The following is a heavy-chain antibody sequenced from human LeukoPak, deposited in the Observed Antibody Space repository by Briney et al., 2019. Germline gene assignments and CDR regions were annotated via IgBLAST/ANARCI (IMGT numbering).Heavy chain of an antibody. V-gene: IGHV3-21*01. CDR3: ARGRGYSSSTTDMDV. D-gene: IGHD6-6*01. CDR2: ISGSSGYI. Sequence: GGSLRLSCATSGLTFSNYGMSWVRQTPGKGREWVSSISGSSGYIYYADSVKDRFTISRDNTENSLYLQMDSLRDEATAVYYCARGRGYSSSTTDMDVWGRGTTVTVSS. CDR1: GLTFSNYG. J-gene: IGHJ6*02.